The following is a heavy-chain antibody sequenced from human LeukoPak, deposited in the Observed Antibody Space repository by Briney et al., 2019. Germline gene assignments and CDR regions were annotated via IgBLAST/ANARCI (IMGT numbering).Heavy chain of an antibody. Sequence: PSETLSLTCTVSGGSVSSGSYYWSWIRQPPGKGLEWIGYIYYSGSTNYNPSLKSRVTISVDTSKNQFSLKLSSVTAADTAVYYCAMGYCSSTSCQTLDYWGQGTLVTVSS. CDR1: GGSVSSGSYY. D-gene: IGHD2-2*01. V-gene: IGHV4-61*01. CDR2: IYYSGST. CDR3: AMGYCSSTSCQTLDY. J-gene: IGHJ4*02.